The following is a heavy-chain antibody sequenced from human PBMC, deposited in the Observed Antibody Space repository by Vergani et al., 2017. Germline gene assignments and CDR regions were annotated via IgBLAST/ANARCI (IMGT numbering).Heavy chain of an antibody. J-gene: IGHJ4*02. V-gene: IGHV4-59*01. CDR2: IYYSGST. Sequence: QVQLQESGPGLVKPSETLSLTCTVSGGSISSYYWSWIRQPPGKGLEWIGYIYYSGSTNYNPSLKSRVTISVDTSKNQFSLKLSSVTAADTAVYYCARGGRIVGATXFDYWGLGTLVTVSS. CDR1: GGSISSYY. CDR3: ARGGRIVGATXFDY. D-gene: IGHD1-26*01.